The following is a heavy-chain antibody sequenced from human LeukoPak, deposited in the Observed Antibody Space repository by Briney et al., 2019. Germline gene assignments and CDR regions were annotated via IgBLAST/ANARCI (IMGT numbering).Heavy chain of an antibody. CDR3: APGGYIGYGHAFDI. D-gene: IGHD5-12*01. CDR2: FYISGST. CDR1: GASLSSGSYY. J-gene: IGHJ3*02. Sequence: PSQTLSPTCTVSGASLSSGSYYWSWIRQPAGKGLEWIGRFYISGSTDYNPALKSRVTISVDTPKNQLSLKLNSVTAADTAVYYCAPGGYIGYGHAFDIWGQGTMVTVSS. V-gene: IGHV4-61*02.